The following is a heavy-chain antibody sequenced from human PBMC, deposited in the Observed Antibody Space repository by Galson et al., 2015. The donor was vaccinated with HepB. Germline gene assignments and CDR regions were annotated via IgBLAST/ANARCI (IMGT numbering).Heavy chain of an antibody. Sequence: SVKVSCKASGYTFTSYYMHWVRQAPGQGLEWMGIINPSGGRTNYAQKFQGRVIMTRDTSTSTVYMELSSLRSEDTAVYFCARGIVGRSTMVRGVNRNLYYFDSWGQGTLVTVSS. J-gene: IGHJ4*02. V-gene: IGHV1-46*01. D-gene: IGHD3-10*01. CDR2: INPSGGRT. CDR1: GYTFTSYY. CDR3: ARGIVGRSTMVRGVNRNLYYFDS.